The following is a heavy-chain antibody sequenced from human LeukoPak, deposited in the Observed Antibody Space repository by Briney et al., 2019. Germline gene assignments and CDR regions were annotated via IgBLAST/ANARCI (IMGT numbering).Heavy chain of an antibody. Sequence: GGSLRLSCAASGFTFSSYNMNWVRQAPGKGLEWISSITRNSNYIYYADSVKGRFTISRDNGKSSLYLQMNSLRAEDTAVYYCARPTEERWVLYYYMDVWGKGTTVTVSS. CDR2: ITRNSNYI. CDR3: ARPTEERWVLYYYMDV. J-gene: IGHJ6*03. V-gene: IGHV3-21*01. CDR1: GFTFSSYN. D-gene: IGHD1-26*01.